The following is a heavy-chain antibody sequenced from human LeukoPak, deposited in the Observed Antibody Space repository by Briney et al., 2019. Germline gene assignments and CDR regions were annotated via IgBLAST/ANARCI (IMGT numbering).Heavy chain of an antibody. Sequence: ASVKVSCKASGYTFTNYYMHWVRQAPGQGLEWMGIINPSGGSTSYAQKFQGRVTMTRDTSTSTVYMELSSLRSEDTAVYYCAREVGGIVVVPAANNDYFDYWGQGTLVTVSS. CDR2: INPSGGST. J-gene: IGHJ4*02. CDR3: AREVGGIVVVPAANNDYFDY. CDR1: GYTFTNYY. V-gene: IGHV1-46*01. D-gene: IGHD2-2*01.